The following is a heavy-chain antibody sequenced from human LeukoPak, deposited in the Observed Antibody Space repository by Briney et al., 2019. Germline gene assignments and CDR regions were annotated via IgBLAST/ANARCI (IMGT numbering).Heavy chain of an antibody. V-gene: IGHV3-23*01. CDR3: AKDDAWGRYKD. Sequence: GGSLRLSCAASGFTFSSYGMSWVRQAPGKGLEWVSGISPSGGITYYTDSVKGRFTISRDNSKNTVSLQMNSLRGEDTAVYYCAKDDAWGRYKDWGQGTLVTVSS. CDR2: ISPSGGIT. D-gene: IGHD3-16*01. CDR1: GFTFSSYG. J-gene: IGHJ1*01.